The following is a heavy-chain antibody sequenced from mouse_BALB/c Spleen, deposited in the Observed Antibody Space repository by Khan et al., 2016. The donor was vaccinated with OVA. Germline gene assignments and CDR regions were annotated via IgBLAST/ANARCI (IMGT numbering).Heavy chain of an antibody. J-gene: IGHJ2*01. Sequence: QVQLKHSWAELAKPEASVKMYCKASGYTFFNYWILWVTQRPGQGLEWIGYINPSTGYHEYNQNFKDKATLTADKSSSTAYMQLSSLTSEDSAVYYCARRGLRWDFDYWGQGTTLTVSS. CDR3: ARRGLRWDFDY. CDR2: INPSTGYH. D-gene: IGHD1-1*01. V-gene: IGHV1-7*01. CDR1: GYTFFNYW.